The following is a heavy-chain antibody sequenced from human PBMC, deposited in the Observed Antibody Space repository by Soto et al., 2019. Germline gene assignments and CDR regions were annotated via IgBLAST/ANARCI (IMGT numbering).Heavy chain of an antibody. CDR3: AKKHYGSSGWFD. CDR2: ISYDGSNK. D-gene: IGHD6-19*01. CDR1: GFTFSSYG. V-gene: IGHV3-30*18. J-gene: IGHJ4*02. Sequence: PGGSLRLSCAASGFTFSSYGMHWVRQAPGKGLEWVAVISYDGSNKYYADSVKGRFTISRDNSKNTLYLQINSLRAEDTAVYYCAKKHYGSSGWFDWGQGTLVTVSS.